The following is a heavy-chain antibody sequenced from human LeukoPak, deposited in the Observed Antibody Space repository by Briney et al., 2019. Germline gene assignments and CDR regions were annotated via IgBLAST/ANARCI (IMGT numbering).Heavy chain of an antibody. Sequence: SETLSLTCAVDGGSFSGYYWSWIRQPPGKGREWSGEINHSGSTNYNPSLKSRVTISVDTSKNQFSLKLSSVTAADTAVYYCARVSSSGYFDYWGQGTLVTVSS. J-gene: IGHJ4*02. V-gene: IGHV4-34*01. CDR1: GGSFSGYY. CDR3: ARVSSSGYFDY. D-gene: IGHD3-22*01. CDR2: INHSGST.